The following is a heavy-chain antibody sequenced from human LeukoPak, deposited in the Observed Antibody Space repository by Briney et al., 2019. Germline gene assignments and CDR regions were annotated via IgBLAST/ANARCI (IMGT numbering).Heavy chain of an antibody. Sequence: SVKVSCKSSGGTFSSYAISWVRQPPGQGREWMGGSIPIFGTANYAQKFQGRVTITTDESTSTAYMELSSLRSEDTAVYYCARETSHDYGGNSFDYWGQGTLVTVSS. D-gene: IGHD4-23*01. CDR1: GGTFSSYA. J-gene: IGHJ4*02. CDR3: ARETSHDYGGNSFDY. V-gene: IGHV1-69*05. CDR2: SIPIFGTA.